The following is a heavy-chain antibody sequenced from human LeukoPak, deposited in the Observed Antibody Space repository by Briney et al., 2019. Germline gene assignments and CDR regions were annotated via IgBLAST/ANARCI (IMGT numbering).Heavy chain of an antibody. D-gene: IGHD2-15*01. J-gene: IGHJ5*02. CDR3: ARSRYCSGGRCYFGSWFDP. CDR2: ISSDGRST. CDR1: GFTFSHNA. V-gene: IGHV3-64*04. Sequence: GGSLRLSCSAAGFTFSHNAMHWVRQAAGEGLEFVSAISSDGRSTYCADSVKGIFTSSRDSSKNTLYLQVNSLRAEDTAVYYCARSRYCSGGRCYFGSWFDPWGQGTLVTVSS.